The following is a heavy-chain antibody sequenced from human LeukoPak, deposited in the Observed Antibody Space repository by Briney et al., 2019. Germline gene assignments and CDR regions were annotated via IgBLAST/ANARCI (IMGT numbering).Heavy chain of an antibody. Sequence: GASVKVSCKASGYTFTSYGISWVRQAPGQGLEWMGWISAYNGNTNYAQKLQGRVTMTTDTSTSTAYMELRSLRSDDTAVYYCARDGDPDLTGYPLEDFDYWGQGTLVTVSS. D-gene: IGHD3-9*01. CDR1: GYTFTSYG. CDR3: ARDGDPDLTGYPLEDFDY. V-gene: IGHV1-18*01. CDR2: ISAYNGNT. J-gene: IGHJ4*02.